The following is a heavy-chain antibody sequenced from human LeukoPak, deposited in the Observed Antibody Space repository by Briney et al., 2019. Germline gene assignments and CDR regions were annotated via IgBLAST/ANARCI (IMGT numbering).Heavy chain of an antibody. Sequence: SGTLSLTCAVSGASISSSNWWSWLRHPPGKGLEWIGEIYHSGSTNYNPSLKSRFTISVDKSKNPFSLKLSALTAGDTAVYYCARVPVGQAAHCYWYFDLWGRGTLVTVSS. CDR2: IYHSGST. CDR1: GASISSSNW. V-gene: IGHV4-4*02. J-gene: IGHJ2*01. D-gene: IGHD2-2*01. CDR3: ARVPVGQAAHCYWYFDL.